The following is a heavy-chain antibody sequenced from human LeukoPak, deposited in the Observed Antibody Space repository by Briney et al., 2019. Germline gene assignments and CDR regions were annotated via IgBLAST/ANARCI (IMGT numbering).Heavy chain of an antibody. V-gene: IGHV3-23*01. CDR1: GFTFSSYA. CDR3: AKSAIFGVDTRYYYFDY. J-gene: IGHJ4*02. CDR2: ISGSGGST. Sequence: GGSLRLSCAASGFTFSSYAMSWVRQAPGKGLEWVSAISGSGGSTYYADSVKGRFTISRDNSKNTLYLQMNSLRAEDTAVYYCAKSAIFGVDTRYYYFDYWGQGTLVTVSS. D-gene: IGHD3-3*01.